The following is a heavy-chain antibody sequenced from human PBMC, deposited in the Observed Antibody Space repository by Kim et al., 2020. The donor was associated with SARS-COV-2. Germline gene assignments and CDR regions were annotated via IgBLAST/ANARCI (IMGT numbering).Heavy chain of an antibody. Sequence: VSSVKGRFTISRGNAKNSLYLQMNSLRAEDTAVYYCARVFYGDYGPFDYWGQGTLVTVSS. V-gene: IGHV3-7*01. D-gene: IGHD4-17*01. CDR3: ARVFYGDYGPFDY. J-gene: IGHJ4*02.